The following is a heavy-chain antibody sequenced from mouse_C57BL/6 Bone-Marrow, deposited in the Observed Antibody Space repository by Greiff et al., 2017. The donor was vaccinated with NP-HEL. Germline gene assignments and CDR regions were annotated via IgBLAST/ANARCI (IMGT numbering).Heavy chain of an antibody. CDR1: GYTFTSYG. J-gene: IGHJ4*01. D-gene: IGHD1-1*02. V-gene: IGHV1-81*01. Sequence: QVQLKESGAELARPGASVKLSCKASGYTFTSYGISWVKQSTGQGLEWIGEIYPRSGNTYYNEKFKGKATLTADKSSSTAYMELRSLTSEDSAVYFCAREDLWPRDYYAMDYWGQGTSVTVSS. CDR3: AREDLWPRDYYAMDY. CDR2: IYPRSGNT.